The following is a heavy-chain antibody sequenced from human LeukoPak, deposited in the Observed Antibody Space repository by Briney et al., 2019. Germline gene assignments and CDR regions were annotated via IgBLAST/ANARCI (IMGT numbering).Heavy chain of an antibody. D-gene: IGHD3-22*01. Sequence: ASVKVSCKASGGTFSSYAISWVRQAPGQGLEWMGRIIPILGIANYAQKFQGRVTITADKSTSTAYMELSSLRSEDTAVYYCASLGYDSSGYAFDIWGQGTMVTVS. CDR3: ASLGYDSSGYAFDI. J-gene: IGHJ3*02. CDR1: GGTFSSYA. CDR2: IIPILGIA. V-gene: IGHV1-69*04.